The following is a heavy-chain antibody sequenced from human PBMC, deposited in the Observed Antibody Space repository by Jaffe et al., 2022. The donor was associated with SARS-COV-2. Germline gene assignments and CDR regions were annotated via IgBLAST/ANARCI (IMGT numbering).Heavy chain of an antibody. CDR3: ARGHTSNWDHYFDY. D-gene: IGHD6-13*01. J-gene: IGHJ4*02. CDR1: GFTMSTYW. Sequence: EVQLVESGGDLVQPGGSLRLSCAASGFTMSTYWMNWVRQAPGKGLEWVANIKQDGSEKYYVDSVKGRFTISRDNAKNSLYLQLNSLRAEEDTAVYYCARGHTSNWDHYFDYWGQGTLVTVSS. CDR2: IKQDGSEK. V-gene: IGHV3-7*03.